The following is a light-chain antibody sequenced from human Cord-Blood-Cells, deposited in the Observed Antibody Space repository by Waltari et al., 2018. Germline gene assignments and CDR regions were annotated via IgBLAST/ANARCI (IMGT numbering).Light chain of an antibody. Sequence: SYVLTQPPSVSVAPGQTARITCGGNNIGSKSVHWYPQKPGQAPVLVIYHDSDRPSGIPGRVAGSNSGNTATLTFSRVEAGDEADDYCQVWDSSSDQYVVGTGTKVTVL. V-gene: IGLV3-21*04. CDR2: HDS. J-gene: IGLJ1*01. CDR3: QVWDSSSDQYV. CDR1: NIGSKS.